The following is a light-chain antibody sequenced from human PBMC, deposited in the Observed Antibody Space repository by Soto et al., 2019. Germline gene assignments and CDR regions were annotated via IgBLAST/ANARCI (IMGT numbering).Light chain of an antibody. CDR2: RNN. CDR1: RSNIGRNF. Sequence: QPVLTQSPSASGTPGQRVTISCSGSRSNIGRNFAYWYQHVPGTAPRLLIQRNNERPSGVPDRFSGSKSGTSVSLAISGLRSDDEATHYCPAWDDTLDAQVFGGGTKLTVL. V-gene: IGLV1-47*01. J-gene: IGLJ3*02. CDR3: PAWDDTLDAQV.